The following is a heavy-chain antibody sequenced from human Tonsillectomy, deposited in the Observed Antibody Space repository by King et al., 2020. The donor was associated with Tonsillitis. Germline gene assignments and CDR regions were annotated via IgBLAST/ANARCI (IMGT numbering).Heavy chain of an antibody. V-gene: IGHV2-5*01. CDR1: GFSLTTSGEG. J-gene: IGHJ4*02. D-gene: IGHD1-26*01. CDR3: AHRPTSSGSYYDPGYFDY. CDR2: IYWTDDK. Sequence: ITLKESGPTLVKPTQTLTLTCTFSGFSLTTSGEGVGWIRQPPGKALEWLALIYWTDDKRYSPSLKSRLTITKDTSKHPVVLTMTTMDPVDTATYYCAHRPTSSGSYYDPGYFDYWGQGTLVTVSS.